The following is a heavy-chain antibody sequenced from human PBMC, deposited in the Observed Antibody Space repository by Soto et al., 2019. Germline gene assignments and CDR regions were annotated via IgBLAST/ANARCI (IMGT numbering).Heavy chain of an antibody. D-gene: IGHD6-13*01. J-gene: IGHJ6*02. V-gene: IGHV3-21*01. Sequence: QVVESGGGLVKPGGSLRLSCSASGFPFISYSMSWVRQAPGRGLQWVSSISSTSSYMSYADSVRGRFTISSDNGKNSLFLQMNSLRAEDTAIYYCARGVAAAYYYYALDVWGQGTTVTVSS. CDR3: ARGVAAAYYYYALDV. CDR2: ISSTSSYM. CDR1: GFPFISYS.